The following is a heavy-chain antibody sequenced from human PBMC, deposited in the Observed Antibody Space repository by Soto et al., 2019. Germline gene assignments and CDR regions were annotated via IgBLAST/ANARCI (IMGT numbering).Heavy chain of an antibody. CDR3: ARDRSRAKPGYCSGGSCYSGFDY. CDR1: GGSISSYY. J-gene: IGHJ4*02. D-gene: IGHD2-15*01. CDR2: IYYSGST. Sequence: SETLSLTCTVSGGSISSYYWSWIRQPPGKGLEWIGYIYYSGSTNYSPSLKSRVTISVDTSKNQFSLKLSSVTAADTAVYYCARDRSRAKPGYCSGGSCYSGFDYWGQGTLVTVSS. V-gene: IGHV4-59*01.